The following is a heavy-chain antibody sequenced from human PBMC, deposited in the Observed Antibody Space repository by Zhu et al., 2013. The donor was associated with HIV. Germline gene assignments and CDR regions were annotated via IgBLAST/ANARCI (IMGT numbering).Heavy chain of an antibody. CDR1: GYTFATYH. Sequence: QVQLVQSGPEVKKPGASVKVSCKASGYTFATYHISWVRQAPGQGLEWMGWINSHSGGTIYAHKFQGRVTMTRDTSISTAYMELSRLRSDDTAVYYCASNGGDYYYSYMDVWGKGTTVTVSS. D-gene: IGHD2-8*01. CDR3: ASNGGDYYYSYMDV. V-gene: IGHV1-2*07. J-gene: IGHJ6*03. CDR2: INSHSGGT.